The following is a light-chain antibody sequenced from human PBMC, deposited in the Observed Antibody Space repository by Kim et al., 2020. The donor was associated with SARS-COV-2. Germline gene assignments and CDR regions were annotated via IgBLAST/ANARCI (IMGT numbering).Light chain of an antibody. CDR1: SSDVGGYNY. CDR2: DVS. V-gene: IGLV2-11*01. Sequence: QSALTQPRSVSGSPGQSFTISCSGTSSDVGGYNYVSWYQQHPGKAPKFMIYDVSKRPSGVPDRFSGSKSGNTASLTISGLQAEDEADYYCCSYAGSYTYVFGTGTKVTVL. CDR3: CSYAGSYTYV. J-gene: IGLJ1*01.